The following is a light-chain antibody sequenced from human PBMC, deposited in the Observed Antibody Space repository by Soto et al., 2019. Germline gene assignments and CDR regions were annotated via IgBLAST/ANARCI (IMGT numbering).Light chain of an antibody. J-gene: IGKJ4*01. V-gene: IGKV3-15*01. Sequence: EIVMTQSPAFLSVSPGERVILSCRASQSVFSNLAWYQQKPGQAPRLLIYSASARFTGIPARFSGSGSGTEFTLTIISLQSEDFAVYYCQQYHNWPPLTFGGGTKVEIK. CDR3: QQYHNWPPLT. CDR1: QSVFSN. CDR2: SAS.